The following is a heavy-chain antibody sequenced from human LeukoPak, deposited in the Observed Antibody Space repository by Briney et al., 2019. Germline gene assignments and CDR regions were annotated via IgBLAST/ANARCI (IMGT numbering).Heavy chain of an antibody. V-gene: IGHV3-7*03. CDR3: AAGPPRYCSTTTCQADY. D-gene: IGHD2-2*01. CDR1: GFTFSTYW. CDR2: IKQDGSEK. J-gene: IGHJ4*02. Sequence: PGGSLRPSCGASGFTFSTYWMSWVRQAPGKGLEWVANIKQDGSEKYYVDSVRGRFTISRDNAKNSLYLQMNSLRAEDTAVYYCAAGPPRYCSTTTCQADYWGQGTLVTVSS.